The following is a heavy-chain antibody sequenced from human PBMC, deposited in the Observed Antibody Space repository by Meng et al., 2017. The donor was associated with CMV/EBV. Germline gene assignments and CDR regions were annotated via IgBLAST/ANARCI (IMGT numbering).Heavy chain of an antibody. CDR1: GGSVSSGSYY. D-gene: IGHD6-6*01. J-gene: IGHJ6*02. Sequence: SETLSLTCTVSGGSVSSGSYYWSWIRQPPGKGLEWIGYIYYSGRTNYNPSLKSRVTISVDTSKNQFSLKLSSVTAADTAVYYCARDGAARPSYYYYGMDVWGQGTTVTVSS. CDR2: IYYSGRT. V-gene: IGHV4-61*01. CDR3: ARDGAARPSYYYYGMDV.